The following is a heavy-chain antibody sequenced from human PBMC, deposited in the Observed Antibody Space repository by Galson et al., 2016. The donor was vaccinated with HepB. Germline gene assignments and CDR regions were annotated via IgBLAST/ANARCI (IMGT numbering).Heavy chain of an antibody. D-gene: IGHD6-13*01. Sequence: SETLSLTCSVSGASITNTNYYWGWIRQPPGKGLEWIGSIYYRGSTYYTPSLKSRVTKSVDTSKNQFSLKLSSVTAAGTAVYYCVAGYSSSWTGVDYWGQGTLVTVSS. J-gene: IGHJ4*02. CDR2: IYYRGST. CDR1: GASITNTNYY. V-gene: IGHV4-39*01. CDR3: VAGYSSSWTGVDY.